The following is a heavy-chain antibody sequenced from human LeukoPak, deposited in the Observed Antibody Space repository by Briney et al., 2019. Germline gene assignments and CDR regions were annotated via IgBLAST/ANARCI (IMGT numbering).Heavy chain of an antibody. Sequence: PGGSLRLSCAASGFTFSDYYMNWVRQAPGKGLEWVSFINSRSSTIYYADSVKGRFTISRDNAKNSLYLQMNSLRAEDTAVYYCTSHTGTGDAFRPFHIWGQGTMVTVSS. CDR2: INSRSSTI. CDR3: TSHTGTGDAFRPFHI. J-gene: IGHJ3*02. D-gene: IGHD2-21*02. CDR1: GFTFSDYY. V-gene: IGHV3-69-1*02.